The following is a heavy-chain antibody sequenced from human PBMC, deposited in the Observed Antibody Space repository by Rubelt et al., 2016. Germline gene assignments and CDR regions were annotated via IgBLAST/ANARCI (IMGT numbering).Heavy chain of an antibody. Sequence: VQLVESGGGVVQPGRSLRLSCAASGFTFSTSAMHWVRQAPGKGLEWVARINGDGGRTNYAGSVEGRFHISIDNAKNVLYLQMNRLRVEDTAVYYCARELGNSVLPVDYWGQGTLVTVSS. V-gene: IGHV3-74*01. CDR1: GFTFSTSA. CDR3: ARELGNSVLPVDY. D-gene: IGHD4-23*01. CDR2: INGDGGRT. J-gene: IGHJ4*02.